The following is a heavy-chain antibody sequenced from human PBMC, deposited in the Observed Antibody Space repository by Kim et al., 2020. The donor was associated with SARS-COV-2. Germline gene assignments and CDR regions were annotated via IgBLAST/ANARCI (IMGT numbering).Heavy chain of an antibody. CDR2: IYYSGST. D-gene: IGHD2-15*01. V-gene: IGHV4-39*01. Sequence: SETLSLTCTVSGGSISSSSYYWGWIRQPPGKGLEWIGSIYYSGSTYYNPSLKSRVTISVDTSKNQFSLKLSSVTAADTAVYYCARSVVTGDYFDYWGQGTLVTVSS. CDR1: GGSISSSSYY. J-gene: IGHJ4*02. CDR3: ARSVVTGDYFDY.